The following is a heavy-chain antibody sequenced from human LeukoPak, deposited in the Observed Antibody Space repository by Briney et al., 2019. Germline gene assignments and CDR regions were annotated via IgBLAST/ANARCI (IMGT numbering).Heavy chain of an antibody. V-gene: IGHV4-59*01. CDR1: GGSISTYY. D-gene: IGHD5-18*01. J-gene: IGHJ4*02. CDR3: ARDRLGLPVDY. CDR2: IYYSGST. Sequence: SSETLSLTCTVSGGSISTYYWTWIRQPPGKGLEWIGYIYYSGSTNYNPSLKSRVTMSVDTSKNHFSLKLNSVTAADTAVYYCARDRLGLPVDYWGRGTLVTVSS.